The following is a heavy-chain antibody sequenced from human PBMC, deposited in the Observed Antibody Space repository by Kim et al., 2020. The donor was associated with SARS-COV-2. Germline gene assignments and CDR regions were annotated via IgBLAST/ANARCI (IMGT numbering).Heavy chain of an antibody. D-gene: IGHD7-27*01. J-gene: IGHJ4*02. CDR1: GFTFSSYA. V-gene: IGHV3-23*01. Sequence: GGSLRLSCAASGFTFSSYAMSWVRQAPGNGLEWVSAISGSGGSTYYADSVKGRFTISRDNSKNTLYLQMNSLRAEDTAVYYCAKDLQPSLLGCFDYWGQGTLVTVSS. CDR2: ISGSGGST. CDR3: AKDLQPSLLGCFDY.